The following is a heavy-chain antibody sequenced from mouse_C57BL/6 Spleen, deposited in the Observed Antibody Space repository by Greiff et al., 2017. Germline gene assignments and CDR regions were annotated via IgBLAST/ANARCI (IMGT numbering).Heavy chain of an antibody. D-gene: IGHD1-1*01. CDR1: GYTFTSYD. V-gene: IGHV1-85*01. J-gene: IGHJ2*01. CDR3: ARRDGILLRYLFDY. Sequence: QVQLKESGPELVKPGASVKLSCKASGYTFTSYDINWVKQRPGQGLEWIGWIYPRDGSTKYNEKFKGKATLTVDTSSSTAYMELHSLTSEDSAVYFCARRDGILLRYLFDYWGQGTTLTVSS. CDR2: IYPRDGST.